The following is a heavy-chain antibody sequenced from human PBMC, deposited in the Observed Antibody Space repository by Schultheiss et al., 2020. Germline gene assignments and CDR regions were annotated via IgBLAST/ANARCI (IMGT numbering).Heavy chain of an antibody. D-gene: IGHD4-17*01. CDR2: ISYDGSNK. Sequence: GGSLRLSCAASGFTFSSYGMHCVRQAPGKGLEWVAVISYDGSNKYYADSVKGRFTISRDNSKNTLYLQMNSLRAEDTAVYYCASLRPTVTIKGFDPWGQGTLVTVSS. J-gene: IGHJ5*02. V-gene: IGHV3-33*05. CDR1: GFTFSSYG. CDR3: ASLRPTVTIKGFDP.